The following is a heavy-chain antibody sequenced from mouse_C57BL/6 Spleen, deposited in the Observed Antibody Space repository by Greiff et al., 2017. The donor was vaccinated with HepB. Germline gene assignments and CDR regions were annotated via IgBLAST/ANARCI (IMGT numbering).Heavy chain of an antibody. J-gene: IGHJ2*01. CDR3: ARFLHSYFDY. CDR1: GFTFTDYY. V-gene: IGHV7-3*01. CDR2: IRNKANGYTT. Sequence: EVKLLESGGGLVQPGGSLSLSCAASGFTFTDYYMSWVRQPPGKALEWLGFIRNKANGYTTEYSASVKGRFTISRDNSQSILYLQMNALRAEDSATYYCARFLHSYFDYWGQGTTLTVSS.